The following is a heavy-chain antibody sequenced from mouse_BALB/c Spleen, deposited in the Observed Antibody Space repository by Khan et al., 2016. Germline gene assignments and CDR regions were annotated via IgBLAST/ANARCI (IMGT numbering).Heavy chain of an antibody. D-gene: IGHD2-1*01. CDR3: AKGFGNYGYFDY. CDR1: AYTFTDYG. J-gene: IGHJ2*01. Sequence: QIQLVQSGPELKKPGETVKISCKASAYTFTDYGMNWVKQAPGKGLKWMGWINTYTGEPTYADDFKGRFAFSLETSASTAYLQINNLKDEDTATYFCAKGFGNYGYFDYWGQGTTLTVSS. V-gene: IGHV9-3-1*01. CDR2: INTYTGEP.